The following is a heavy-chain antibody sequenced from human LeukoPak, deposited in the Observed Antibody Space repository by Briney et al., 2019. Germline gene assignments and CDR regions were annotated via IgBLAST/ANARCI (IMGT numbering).Heavy chain of an antibody. D-gene: IGHD3-10*01. CDR3: ARGKYYYGSGSSYYYYMDV. V-gene: IGHV4-4*02. CDR2: IYHSGST. CDR1: GGSISSSNW. J-gene: IGHJ6*03. Sequence: KPSGTLSLTCAVSGGSISSSNWWSWVRQPPGKGLEWIGEIYHSGSTNYNPSLKSRVTISVDKSKNQFSLKLSSVTAADTAVYYCARGKYYYGSGSSYYYYMDVWGKGTTVTVSS.